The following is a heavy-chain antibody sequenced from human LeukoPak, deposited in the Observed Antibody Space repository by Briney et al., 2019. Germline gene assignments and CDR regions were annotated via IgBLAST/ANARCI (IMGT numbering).Heavy chain of an antibody. CDR2: ISYDGSNK. D-gene: IGHD6-19*01. J-gene: IGHJ4*02. V-gene: IGHV3-30*04. CDR1: GFTFSSYA. CDR3: AKDREQWLVTYIDY. Sequence: GRSLRLSCAASGFTFSSYAMHWVRQAPGKGLEWVAVISYDGSNKYYADSVKGRFTISRDNSKNTLYLQMNSLRAEDTAVYYCAKDREQWLVTYIDYWGQGTLVTVSS.